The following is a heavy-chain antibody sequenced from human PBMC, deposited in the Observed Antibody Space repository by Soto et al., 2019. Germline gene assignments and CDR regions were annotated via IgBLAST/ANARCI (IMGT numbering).Heavy chain of an antibody. CDR2: INNSGST. D-gene: IGHD5-18*01. Sequence: SETLSLTCAVYGGSFSGYYWSWIRQPPGKGLEWVGKINNSGSTNYNPSLKIRVTISVNRSKNKFSVKLSSVTAADTAGYYCARGRDTAMPNDAFDIWGQGTMVTVSS. CDR3: ARGRDTAMPNDAFDI. CDR1: GGSFSGYY. V-gene: IGHV4-34*01. J-gene: IGHJ3*02.